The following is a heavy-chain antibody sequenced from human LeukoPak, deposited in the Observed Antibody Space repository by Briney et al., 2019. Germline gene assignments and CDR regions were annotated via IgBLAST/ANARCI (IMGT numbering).Heavy chain of an antibody. J-gene: IGHJ6*02. D-gene: IGHD2-8*01. CDR1: GYTFTSYY. Sequence: GASVKVSRKASGYTFTSYYMHWVRQAPGQGLEWMGIINPSGGSTSYAQKFQGRVTMTRDTSTSTVYMELSSLRSEATAVYYCAKEYCTNGLCYKHTYNGMDVWGQGPTVTVSS. CDR2: INPSGGST. V-gene: IGHV1-46*01. CDR3: AKEYCTNGLCYKHTYNGMDV.